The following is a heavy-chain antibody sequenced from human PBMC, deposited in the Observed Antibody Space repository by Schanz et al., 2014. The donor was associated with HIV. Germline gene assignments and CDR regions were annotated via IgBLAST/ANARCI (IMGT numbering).Heavy chain of an antibody. Sequence: QVQLVQSGAEVKRPGASVKVSCKASGYTFTSYDINWVRQATGQGLEWMGWMNPNSGNTGYAQKFQGRVTMTRNTSISTAYMELSSLRSEDTAVYYCTKDPSDREKAFDYWGQGTLVTVSS. CDR2: MNPNSGNT. J-gene: IGHJ4*02. V-gene: IGHV1-8*01. CDR3: TKDPSDREKAFDY. CDR1: GYTFTSYD. D-gene: IGHD3-22*01.